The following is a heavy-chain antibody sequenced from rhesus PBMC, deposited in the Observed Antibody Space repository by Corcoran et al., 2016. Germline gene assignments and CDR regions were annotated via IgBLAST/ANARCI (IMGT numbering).Heavy chain of an antibody. J-gene: IGHJ4*01. D-gene: IGHD4-29*01. V-gene: IGHV2-174*01. CDR2: IYWDVDK. Sequence: QVTLKESGPALVKPTQTLTLTCTFSGFSLTTSSMAGGWIRPPPGKALEWLALIYWDVDKRYSTSLKSRLTISKDTSKNQVVLTMNNMDPVDTATYYCARGDGGSSYGYWGQGVLVTVSS. CDR1: GFSLTTSSMA. CDR3: ARGDGGSSYGY.